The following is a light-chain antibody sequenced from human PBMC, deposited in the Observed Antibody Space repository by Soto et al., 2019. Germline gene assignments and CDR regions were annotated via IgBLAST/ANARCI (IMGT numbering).Light chain of an antibody. V-gene: IGKV3-20*01. CDR1: QRVISNY. J-gene: IGKJ1*01. Sequence: IVLTQSPGALSLSPGERATLSCRASQRVISNYLAWYQQKPGQAPRLLIYGASSRATGIPDRFSGSGSGTDFTLTISRLEPEDFAVYYCQQFGSLPRTFGQGTKVEI. CDR3: QQFGSLPRT. CDR2: GAS.